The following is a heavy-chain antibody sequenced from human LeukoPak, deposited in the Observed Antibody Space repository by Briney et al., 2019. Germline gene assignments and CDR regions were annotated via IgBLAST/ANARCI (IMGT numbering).Heavy chain of an antibody. Sequence: PSETLTLTCAVYGGSFSGYHWSWIRQPPGKGLEWIGEINHSGSTNYNPSLKSRVTISLDTSKTQFSLTLISVTAADTAVYYCARVPLVGATEALPFFDYWGQGTLVTVSS. CDR1: GGSFSGYH. D-gene: IGHD1-26*01. V-gene: IGHV4-34*01. CDR3: ARVPLVGATEALPFFDY. CDR2: INHSGST. J-gene: IGHJ4*02.